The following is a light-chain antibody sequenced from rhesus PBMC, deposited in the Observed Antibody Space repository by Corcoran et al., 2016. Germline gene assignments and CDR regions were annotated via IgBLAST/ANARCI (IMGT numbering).Light chain of an antibody. Sequence: DIQMTQSPSSLSSSVGDRVTITCRASQGINNYLSWYQQKPGKAPKLLIYDASTLQSGVPSRFSGSGSGTEFTLTISSLQPEDFVSYSCLQYKSYPLTFGGGTKVEIK. V-gene: IGKV1-43*03. CDR2: DAS. CDR3: LQYKSYPLT. J-gene: IGKJ4*01. CDR1: QGINNY.